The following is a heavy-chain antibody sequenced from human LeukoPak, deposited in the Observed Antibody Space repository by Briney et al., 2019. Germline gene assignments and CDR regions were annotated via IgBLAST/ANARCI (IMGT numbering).Heavy chain of an antibody. CDR2: IYTSGST. CDR3: AREWYSRSWYYDHSYMDV. J-gene: IGHJ6*03. D-gene: IGHD6-13*01. CDR1: GGSISSGSYY. Sequence: PSQTLSLTCTVSGGSISSGSYYWSWIRQPAGKGLEWIGRIYTSGSTNYNPSLKSRVTISVDTSKNQFSLKLSSVTAADTAVYYCAREWYSRSWYYDHSYMDVWGKGTTVTVSS. V-gene: IGHV4-61*02.